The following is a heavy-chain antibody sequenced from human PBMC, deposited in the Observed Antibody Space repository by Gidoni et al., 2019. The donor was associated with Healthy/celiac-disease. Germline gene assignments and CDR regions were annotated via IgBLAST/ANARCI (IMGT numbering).Heavy chain of an antibody. CDR3: AKGGMMVRMPFDY. Sequence: EVQLVESGGGLVHPGRSLRLSCASSGFTFDDYAMHWVRQAPGKGLEWVSGISWNSGSIGYADSVKGRFTISRDNAKNSLYLQMNSLRAEDTALYYCAKGGMMVRMPFDYWGQGTLVTVSS. V-gene: IGHV3-9*01. D-gene: IGHD3-22*01. J-gene: IGHJ4*02. CDR2: ISWNSGSI. CDR1: GFTFDDYA.